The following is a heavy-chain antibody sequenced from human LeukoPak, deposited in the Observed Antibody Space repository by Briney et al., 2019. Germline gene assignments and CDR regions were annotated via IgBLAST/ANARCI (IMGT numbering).Heavy chain of an antibody. J-gene: IGHJ4*02. D-gene: IGHD3-3*01. CDR1: GYTFIENY. V-gene: IGHV1-2*02. Sequence: ASVKVSCKVSGYTFIENYLHWVRQAPGQGLEWMGLINPHTGAANYSHKFQGRVTMTRDTSISTAYIHLTRLKFDDTAIYYCARGKSGYSPWGQGTPVTVSS. CDR2: INPHTGAA. CDR3: ARGKSGYSP.